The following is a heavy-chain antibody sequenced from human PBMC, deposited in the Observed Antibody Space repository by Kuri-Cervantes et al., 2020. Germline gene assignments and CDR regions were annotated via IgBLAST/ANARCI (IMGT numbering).Heavy chain of an antibody. CDR1: GGSISSGSYF. J-gene: IGHJ4*02. D-gene: IGHD3-16*01. V-gene: IGHV4-61*02. CDR2: IYTSGST. CDR3: ARAVWPTYYFHY. Sequence: SETLSLTCTVSGGSISSGSYFWSWIRQPAGKGLEWIGRIYTSGSTDYNPSLKSRVTISIDASNNHFSLKLSSVTAADTAVYYCARAVWPTYYFHYWGQGTLVTVSS.